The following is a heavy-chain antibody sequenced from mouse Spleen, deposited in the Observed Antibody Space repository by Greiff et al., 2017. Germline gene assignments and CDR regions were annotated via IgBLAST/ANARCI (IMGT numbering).Heavy chain of an antibody. Sequence: VQLQQPGAELVKPGASVKLSCKASGYTFTSYWMHWVKQRPGQGLEWIGEINPSNGRTNYNEKFKSKATLTVDKSSSTAYMQLSSLTSEDSAVYYCARYRYDGEKNYYAMDYWGQGTSVTVSS. CDR2: INPSNGRT. J-gene: IGHJ4*01. D-gene: IGHD2-14*01. V-gene: IGHV1S81*02. CDR3: ARYRYDGEKNYYAMDY. CDR1: GYTFTSYW.